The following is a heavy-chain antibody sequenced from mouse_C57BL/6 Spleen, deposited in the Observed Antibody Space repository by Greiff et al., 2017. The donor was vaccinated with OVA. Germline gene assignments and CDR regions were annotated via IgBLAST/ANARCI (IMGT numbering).Heavy chain of an antibody. CDR2: IDPSDSYT. J-gene: IGHJ2*01. V-gene: IGHV1-59*01. Sequence: QVQLQQPGAELVRPGTSVKLSCKASGYTFTSYWMHWVKQRPGQGLEWIGVIDPSDSYTNYNQKFKGKATLTVDTSSSTAYMQLSSLTSEDSAVYYCARLNWDVSYFDYWGQGTTLTVSS. CDR3: ARLNWDVSYFDY. CDR1: GYTFTSYW. D-gene: IGHD4-1*02.